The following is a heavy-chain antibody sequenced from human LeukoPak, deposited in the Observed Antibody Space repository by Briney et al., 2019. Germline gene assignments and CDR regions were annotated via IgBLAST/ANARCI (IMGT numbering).Heavy chain of an antibody. V-gene: IGHV3-23*01. Sequence: PGGSLRLSCAASGFTFSSNAMSWVRQAPGKGLEWVSAISGSGGSTYYADSEKGRFTISRDNSKNTLYLQMNSLRAEDTAVYYCAKDRRIAARGRNWFDPWGQGTLVTVSS. J-gene: IGHJ5*02. D-gene: IGHD6-6*01. CDR2: ISGSGGST. CDR3: AKDRRIAARGRNWFDP. CDR1: GFTFSSNA.